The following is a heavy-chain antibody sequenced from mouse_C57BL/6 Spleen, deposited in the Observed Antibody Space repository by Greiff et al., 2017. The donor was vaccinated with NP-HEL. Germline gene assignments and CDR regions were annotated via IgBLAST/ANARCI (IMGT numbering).Heavy chain of an antibody. J-gene: IGHJ1*03. D-gene: IGHD1-1*01. CDR1: GYAFSSSW. CDR3: YYGSSYGGYFDV. V-gene: IGHV1-82*01. Sequence: VKLQQPGPELVKPGASVKISCKASGYAFSSSWMNWVKQRPGKGLEWIGRIYPGDGDTNYNGKFKGKATLTADKSSSTAYMQLSSLTSEDSAVYFCYYGSSYGGYFDVWGTGTTVTVSS. CDR2: IYPGDGDT.